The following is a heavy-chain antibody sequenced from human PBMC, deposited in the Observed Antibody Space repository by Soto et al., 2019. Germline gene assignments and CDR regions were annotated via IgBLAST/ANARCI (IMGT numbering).Heavy chain of an antibody. CDR2: IYYSGST. CDR1: VGSISSSSYY. D-gene: IGHD3-9*01. Sequence: SETLSLTCTFSVGSISSSSYYWGWIRQPPWKGLEWIGSIYYSGSTYYNPSLKSRVTISVDTSKNQFSLKLSPVTAADTAVYYCASPGRGTLTGYDYYGMEVWGQGTTVIVSS. CDR3: ASPGRGTLTGYDYYGMEV. J-gene: IGHJ6*01. V-gene: IGHV4-39*01.